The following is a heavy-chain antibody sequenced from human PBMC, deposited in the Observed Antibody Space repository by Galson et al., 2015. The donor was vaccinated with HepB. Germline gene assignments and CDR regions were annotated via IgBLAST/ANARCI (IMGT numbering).Heavy chain of an antibody. Sequence: QTPAKRLEWIGELNYTGGTNYTPSLESRVTMSVDVSKNQFSLSLNSLTPADTAVYHCVRGARGIRYSYGPGYMDVWGKGTTVIVSS. CDR3: VRGARGIRYSYGPGYMDV. J-gene: IGHJ6*03. D-gene: IGHD3-10*01. V-gene: IGHV4-34*01. CDR2: LNYTGGT.